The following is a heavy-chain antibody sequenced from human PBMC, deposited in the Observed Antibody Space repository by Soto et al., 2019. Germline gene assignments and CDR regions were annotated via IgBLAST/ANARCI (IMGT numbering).Heavy chain of an antibody. D-gene: IGHD6-6*01. CDR2: IYFSGST. V-gene: IGHV4-59*01. J-gene: IGHJ4*02. Sequence: SETQSLTCTVSGGSISSDYWSWVRQTPGKGLEWIGYIYFSGSTNYNPSLESRVAISLDASKTQFSLKLRSLTTADTAVYYCARVGGVAARTFAYWGQGTLVTVSS. CDR3: ARVGGVAARTFAY. CDR1: GGSISSDY.